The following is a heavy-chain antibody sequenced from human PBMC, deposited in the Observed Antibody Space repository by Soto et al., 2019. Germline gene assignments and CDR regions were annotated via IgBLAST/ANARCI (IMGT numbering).Heavy chain of an antibody. CDR2: IRTVRDST. J-gene: IGHJ4*02. CDR3: AKDRWVTTCSFDF. Sequence: EVQLGESGGGFTQAGGALRLYCAASGFKFSDSSLNWVCQGPGRWLEWIAVIRTVRDSTYYADSVKCRFAIYRDNAENSVLLPINSLRDEDTAGYYCAKDRWVTTCSFDFWGQGTMVAVSS. D-gene: IGHD4-17*01. CDR1: GFKFSDSS. V-gene: IGHV3-48*02.